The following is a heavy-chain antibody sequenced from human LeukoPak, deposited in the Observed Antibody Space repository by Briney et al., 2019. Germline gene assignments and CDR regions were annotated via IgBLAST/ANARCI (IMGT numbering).Heavy chain of an antibody. CDR2: IRYDGSNK. D-gene: IGHD4-17*01. CDR1: GFTFSSYG. V-gene: IGHV3-30*02. J-gene: IGHJ5*02. CDR3: ARDFSPTVTTGFDP. Sequence: QSGGSLRLSCAASGFTFSSYGMHWVRQAPGKGLEWVAFIRYDGSNKYYADSVKGRFTISRDNSKNTLYLQMNSLRAEDTAVYYCARDFSPTVTTGFDPWGQGTLVIVSS.